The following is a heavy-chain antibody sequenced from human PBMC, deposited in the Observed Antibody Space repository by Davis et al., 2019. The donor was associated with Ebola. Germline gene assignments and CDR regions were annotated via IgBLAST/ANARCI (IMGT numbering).Heavy chain of an antibody. CDR2: ISGSGGST. V-gene: IGHV3-23*01. J-gene: IGHJ4*02. CDR1: GFTFSSYA. Sequence: PSETLSLTCAASGFTFSSYAMSWVRQAPGKGLEWVSAISGSGGSTYYADPVKGRFTISRDNSKNTLYLQMNSLRAEDTAVYYCAKEVGAVDYWGQGTLVTVSS. CDR3: AKEVGAVDY. D-gene: IGHD1-26*01.